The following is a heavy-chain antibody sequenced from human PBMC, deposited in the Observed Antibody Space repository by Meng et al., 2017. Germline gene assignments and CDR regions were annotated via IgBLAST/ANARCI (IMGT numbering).Heavy chain of an antibody. D-gene: IGHD5-12*01. V-gene: IGHV1-8*03. CDR2: MNPNSGNT. Sequence: ASVKVSCKASGYTFTSYDINWVRQATGQGLKWMGWMNPNSGNTGYAQKFQGRVTITRNTSISTAYMELSSLRSEDTAVYYCARGRVGDIVATIVGANYYYYYGMDVWGQGTTVTVSS. CDR3: ARGRVGDIVATIVGANYYYYYGMDV. CDR1: GYTFTSYD. J-gene: IGHJ6*02.